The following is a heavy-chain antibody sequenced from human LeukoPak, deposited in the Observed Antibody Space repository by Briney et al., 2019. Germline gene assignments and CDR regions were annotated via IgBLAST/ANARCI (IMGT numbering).Heavy chain of an antibody. D-gene: IGHD3-16*01. CDR1: GFTFSDYW. J-gene: IGHJ6*02. V-gene: IGHV3-7*03. CDR3: ARGGGLDV. CDR2: TKPDGSEK. Sequence: GGSLRLSCAASGFTFSDYWMSWVRQTPEKGLEWVANTKPDGSEKNYVDSVKGRFTISRDNAKNSLYLQMNSLRAEDTAVYFCARGGGLDVWGQGATVTVSS.